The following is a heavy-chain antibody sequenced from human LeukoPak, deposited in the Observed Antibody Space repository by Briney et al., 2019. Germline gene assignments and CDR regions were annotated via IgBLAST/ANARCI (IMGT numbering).Heavy chain of an antibody. D-gene: IGHD2-2*01. V-gene: IGHV3-30*03. J-gene: IGHJ4*02. CDR1: GFTFSSYG. Sequence: GGSLRLSCAASGFTFSSYGMHWVRQAPGKGLEWVVVISYDGSNKYYADSVKGRFTISRDNSKNTVYLQMNSLRAEDTAVYYCARDLAFSTSCFDYWGQGTLVTVSS. CDR2: ISYDGSNK. CDR3: ARDLAFSTSCFDY.